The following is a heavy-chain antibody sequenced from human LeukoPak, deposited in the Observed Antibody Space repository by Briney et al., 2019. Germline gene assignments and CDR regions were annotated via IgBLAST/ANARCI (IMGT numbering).Heavy chain of an antibody. Sequence: GASVKVSCKASGYTFTSCGISWVRQAPGQGLEWMGWISAYNGNTNYAQKLQGRVTMTTDTSTSTAYMELRSLRSDDTAVYYCARVVGYYDSSGYPLTSGLDYWGQGTLVTVSS. CDR2: ISAYNGNT. V-gene: IGHV1-18*01. J-gene: IGHJ4*02. D-gene: IGHD3-22*01. CDR1: GYTFTSCG. CDR3: ARVVGYYDSSGYPLTSGLDY.